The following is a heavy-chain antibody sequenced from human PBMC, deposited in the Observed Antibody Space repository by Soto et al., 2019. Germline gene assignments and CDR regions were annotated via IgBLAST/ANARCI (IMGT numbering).Heavy chain of an antibody. V-gene: IGHV1-69*06. J-gene: IGHJ6*02. CDR1: GGTFSSYG. Sequence: SVKVSCKASGGTFSSYGISWVRQAPGQGLEWMGGIIPIFGTANYAQKFQGRVTITADKSTSTAYMELSSLRSEDTAVYYCAISCYDILTGYLVLTYSSYYGIEVWGQGTTVTVSS. CDR3: AISCYDILTGYLVLTYSSYYGIEV. D-gene: IGHD3-9*01. CDR2: IIPIFGTA.